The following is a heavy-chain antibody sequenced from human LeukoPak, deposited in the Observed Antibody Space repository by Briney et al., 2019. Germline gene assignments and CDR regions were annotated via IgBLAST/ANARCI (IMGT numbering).Heavy chain of an antibody. CDR3: ARERYYYDSSGYQLDY. CDR2: ISSSGSTI. CDR1: GFTFSDYY. V-gene: IGHV3-11*01. D-gene: IGHD3-22*01. Sequence: GGSLRISCAASGFTFSDYYMSWIRQAPGKGLEWVSYISSSGSTIYYADSVKGRFTISRDNAKNSLYLQMNSLRAEDTAVYYCARERYYYDSSGYQLDYWGQGTLVTVSS. J-gene: IGHJ4*02.